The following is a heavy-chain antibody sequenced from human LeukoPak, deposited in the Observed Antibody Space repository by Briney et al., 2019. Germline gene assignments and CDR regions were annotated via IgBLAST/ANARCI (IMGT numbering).Heavy chain of an antibody. CDR2: ISYDGSIE. D-gene: IGHD6-13*01. V-gene: IGHV3-30-3*01. CDR3: VRSSAAAKYYFDY. J-gene: IGHJ4*02. Sequence: AGGSLRLSCAASGFIFSRHTMHWVRQAPGKGLQWVALISYDGSIEYFADSVKGRFTISRDNSRNTLSLQVNSLRLEDTAVYYCVRSSAAAKYYFDYWGQGTLVTVSS. CDR1: GFIFSRHT.